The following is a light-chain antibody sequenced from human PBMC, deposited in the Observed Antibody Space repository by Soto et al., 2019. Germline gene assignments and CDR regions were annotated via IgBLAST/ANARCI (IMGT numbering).Light chain of an antibody. V-gene: IGLV2-14*03. Sequence: QSVLTQPASVSGSPGQSITISCTGTSSDVGAYDFVSWYQQHPDKAPKLMIYEVSNRPSGVSNRFSGSKSVNTATLTISELQAEDEADYYCQSYDSSLSADVFGTGTKAT. CDR2: EVS. CDR3: QSYDSSLSADV. CDR1: SSDVGAYDF. J-gene: IGLJ1*01.